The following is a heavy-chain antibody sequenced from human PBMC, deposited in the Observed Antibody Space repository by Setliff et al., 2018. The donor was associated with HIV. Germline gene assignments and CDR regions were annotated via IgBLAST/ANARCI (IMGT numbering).Heavy chain of an antibody. V-gene: IGHV1-2*02. Sequence: ASVKVSCKASGYTFTGYYIHWVRQAPGQGLEWMGWIYPNSGDAKYAQKCQGRVTMTRDTSISTAYMELSWLSSDDTAVYFCARVLSVTMIRGAHGYWGQGTLVTVSS. D-gene: IGHD3-10*01. CDR2: IYPNSGDA. CDR1: GYTFTGYY. CDR3: ARVLSVTMIRGAHGY. J-gene: IGHJ4*02.